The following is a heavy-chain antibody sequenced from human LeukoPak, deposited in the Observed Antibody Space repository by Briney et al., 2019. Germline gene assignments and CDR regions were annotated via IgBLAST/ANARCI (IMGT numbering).Heavy chain of an antibody. D-gene: IGHD3-9*01. CDR1: GFPFSDYW. Sequence: GGSLRLSCAASGFPFSDYWMTWVRQAPGKGLERVANIKQDGREKFYLDSVKGRFTISRDDTKNSLYLQMSSLRVEDTAVYFCARDRLYYGISTGYVPLDYWGLGTLVTVSS. V-gene: IGHV3-7*01. CDR2: IKQDGREK. CDR3: ARDRLYYGISTGYVPLDY. J-gene: IGHJ4*02.